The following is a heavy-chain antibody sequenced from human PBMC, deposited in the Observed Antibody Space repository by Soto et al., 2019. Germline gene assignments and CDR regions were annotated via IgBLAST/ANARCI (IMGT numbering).Heavy chain of an antibody. CDR2: ILVDGRT. CDR3: AKATATGGGAFDI. D-gene: IGHD2-8*02. V-gene: IGHV3-23*01. CDR1: GFICSSYD. Sequence: PGGSLRLSCAASGFICSSYDTSWVRQAPGKGLEWVSTILVDGRTFYVDSVKGRFTISRDSSQNTVYLQMNSLTAGDTALYYCAKATATGGGAFDICGQGTMVTVSS. J-gene: IGHJ3*02.